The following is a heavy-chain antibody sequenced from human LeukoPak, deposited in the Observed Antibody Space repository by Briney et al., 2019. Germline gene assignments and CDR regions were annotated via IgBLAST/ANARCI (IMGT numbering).Heavy chain of an antibody. CDR3: AKEMYDH. CDR1: GFTFSSYG. CDR2: ISYDGSNK. V-gene: IGHV3-30*18. J-gene: IGHJ4*02. Sequence: GGSLRLSCAASGFTFSSYGMHWVRQAPGKGLEWVAVISYDGSNKYYADSVKGRFTISRDNSKNTLYLQMSSLRAEDTAVYYCAKEMYDHWGQGTLVTVSS.